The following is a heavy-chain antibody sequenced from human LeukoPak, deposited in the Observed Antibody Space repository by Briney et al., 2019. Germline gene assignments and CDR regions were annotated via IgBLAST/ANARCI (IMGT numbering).Heavy chain of an antibody. CDR1: VYTLTELS. CDR2: FDPEDGET. Sequence: ASVKVSCKVSVYTLTELSMHWVRQAPGKGLERMGGFDPEDGETIYAQKFQGRVTMTEDTSTDTAYMELSSLRSEDTAVYYCANLRQLERLFDYWGQGTLVTVSS. D-gene: IGHD6-13*01. V-gene: IGHV1-24*01. J-gene: IGHJ4*02. CDR3: ANLRQLERLFDY.